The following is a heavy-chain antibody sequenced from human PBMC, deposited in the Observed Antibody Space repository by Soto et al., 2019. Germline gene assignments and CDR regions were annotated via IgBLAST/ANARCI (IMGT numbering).Heavy chain of an antibody. D-gene: IGHD3-22*01. Sequence: ASVKVSCKASGYTFYRYGITWVRQAPGQGLEWMGWSNPSNDNTNYAQKFRGRVTMTTDASTSTAHMELRSLKSDDTAVHYCARDTQQDSNGYYLEWFDPWGQGTMVTVSS. CDR3: ARDTQQDSNGYYLEWFDP. CDR1: GYTFYRYG. V-gene: IGHV1-18*01. CDR2: SNPSNDNT. J-gene: IGHJ5*02.